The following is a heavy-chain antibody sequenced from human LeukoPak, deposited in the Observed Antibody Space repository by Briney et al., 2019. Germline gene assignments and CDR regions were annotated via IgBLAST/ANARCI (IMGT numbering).Heavy chain of an antibody. D-gene: IGHD1-26*01. CDR1: GFTVSRNY. Sequence: GGSLRLSCAASGFTVSRNYMSWVRQAPGKGLEWVSVIYSGGSTYYADSVKGRFTISRDNSKNTLYLQMNSLRAEDTAVYYCAKDLVGATTGVFDYWGQGTLVTVSS. CDR3: AKDLVGATTGVFDY. CDR2: IYSGGST. J-gene: IGHJ4*02. V-gene: IGHV3-66*01.